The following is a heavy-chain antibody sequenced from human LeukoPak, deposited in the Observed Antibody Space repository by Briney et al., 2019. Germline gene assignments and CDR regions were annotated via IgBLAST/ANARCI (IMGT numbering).Heavy chain of an antibody. Sequence: GRSLRLSCAASGFTFSSYAMHWVRQAPGKGLEWVAVISYDGSNKYYADSVKGRFTISRDNSKNTLYLQMNSLRAEDTAVYYRARDNREQQLVPPTFDYWGQGTLVTVSS. J-gene: IGHJ4*02. CDR3: ARDNREQQLVPPTFDY. V-gene: IGHV3-30-3*01. CDR1: GFTFSSYA. D-gene: IGHD6-13*01. CDR2: ISYDGSNK.